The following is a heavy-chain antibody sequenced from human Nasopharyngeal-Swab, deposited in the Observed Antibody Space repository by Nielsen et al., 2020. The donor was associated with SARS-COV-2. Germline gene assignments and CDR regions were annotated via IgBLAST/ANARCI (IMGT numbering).Heavy chain of an antibody. Sequence: GESLKISCAASGFTFSSYAMHWVRQAPGKGLEWVAVISYDGSNKHYADSVKGRFTISRDNSKNTLYLQMNSLRAEDTAVYYCASGIRTSSSSWYSSFDYWGQGTLVTVSS. CDR1: GFTFSSYA. V-gene: IGHV3-30-3*01. CDR3: ASGIRTSSSSWYSSFDY. D-gene: IGHD6-13*01. CDR2: ISYDGSNK. J-gene: IGHJ4*02.